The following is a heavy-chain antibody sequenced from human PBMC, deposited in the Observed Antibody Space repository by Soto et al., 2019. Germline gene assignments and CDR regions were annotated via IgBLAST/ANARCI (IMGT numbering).Heavy chain of an antibody. J-gene: IGHJ4*02. CDR2: VYHTGST. CDR3: AKDYYSDSNGSHFDY. Sequence: PSETLSLTCVVSGGSISSTNWWTWVRQTPGKGLEWIGEVYHTGSTKYNPSLENRVTISLDKSNNQFSLYLHMNSLRVEDTALYYCAKDYYSDSNGSHFDYWGQGTQVTVSS. V-gene: IGHV4-4*02. CDR1: GGSISSTNW. D-gene: IGHD3-22*01.